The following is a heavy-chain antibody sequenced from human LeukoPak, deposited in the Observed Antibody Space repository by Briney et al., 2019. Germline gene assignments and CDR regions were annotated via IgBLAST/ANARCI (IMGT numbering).Heavy chain of an antibody. D-gene: IGHD6-6*01. CDR3: ARWSIAARLVFDY. CDR2: IKQDGSEK. CDR1: GFTFSSYW. V-gene: IGHV3-7*01. Sequence: GGSLRLSCAASGFTFSSYWMSWVRQAPGKGLEWVANIKQDGSEKYYVDSVKGRFTISRDNAKNSLYLQMNGLRAEDTAVYYCARWSIAARLVFDYWGQGTLVTVSS. J-gene: IGHJ4*02.